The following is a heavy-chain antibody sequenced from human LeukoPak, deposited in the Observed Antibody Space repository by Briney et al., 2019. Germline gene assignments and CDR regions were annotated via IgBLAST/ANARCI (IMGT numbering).Heavy chain of an antibody. D-gene: IGHD6-19*01. J-gene: IGHJ4*02. CDR1: GFTFSSYG. CDR2: IRYDGSNK. V-gene: IGHV3-30*02. CDR3: ARDQTSKIAVFDY. Sequence: PGGSLRLSCAASGFTFSSYGMHWVRQAPGKGLEWVAFIRYDGSNKYYADSVKGRFTISRDNAKNSLYLQMNSLRAEDTAVYYCARDQTSKIAVFDYWGQGTLVTVSS.